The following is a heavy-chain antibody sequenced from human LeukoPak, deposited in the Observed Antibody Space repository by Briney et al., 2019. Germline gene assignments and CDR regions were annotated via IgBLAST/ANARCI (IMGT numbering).Heavy chain of an antibody. CDR3: AKYGGNSGMAFDM. CDR1: RFTFNDTW. CDR2: INQDGTPR. V-gene: IGHV3-7*01. D-gene: IGHD4-23*01. J-gene: IGHJ3*02. Sequence: GGSLRLSCAASRFTFNDTWMSWVRQAPGKGLEWVANINQDGTPRRYVNSVKGRFTISRDNAKNSLYLQMICLRAEDAAVYFCAKYGGNSGMAFDMWGQGTMVTVSS.